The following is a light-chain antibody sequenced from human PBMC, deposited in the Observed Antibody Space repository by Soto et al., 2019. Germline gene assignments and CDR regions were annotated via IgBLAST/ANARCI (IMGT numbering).Light chain of an antibody. V-gene: IGLV2-14*03. CDR2: DVS. Sequence: QSVLTQPPSASGSAGQSVTISCTGTSTDIGGYNFVSWYQQHPGKAPKLMIYDVSTRPSGVSDRFSGSKSGNTASLTISGLRAEDEADYYCGSYTTSSNYVFGTRTKVTVL. J-gene: IGLJ1*01. CDR3: GSYTTSSNYV. CDR1: STDIGGYNF.